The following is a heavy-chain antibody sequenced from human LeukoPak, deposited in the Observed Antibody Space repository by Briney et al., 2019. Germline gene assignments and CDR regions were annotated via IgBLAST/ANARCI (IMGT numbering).Heavy chain of an antibody. Sequence: PGGSLRLSCAASGFSVSGKFMSWIRQAPGKGLEWVSYISCSGSTIYYADSVKGRFTISRDNAKNSLYLQMNSLRAEDTAVYYCARPNRSGWYIDYWGQGTLVTVSS. D-gene: IGHD6-19*01. V-gene: IGHV3-11*01. CDR3: ARPNRSGWYIDY. J-gene: IGHJ4*02. CDR1: GFSVSGKF. CDR2: ISCSGSTI.